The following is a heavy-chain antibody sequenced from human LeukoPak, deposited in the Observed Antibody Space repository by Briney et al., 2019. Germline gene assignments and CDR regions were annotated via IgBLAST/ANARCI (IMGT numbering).Heavy chain of an antibody. CDR1: GGSISSGDYY. V-gene: IGHV4-30-4*01. J-gene: IGHJ5*02. CDR2: IYYSGST. D-gene: IGHD2-15*01. Sequence: PSQTLSLTCTVSGGSISSGDYYWSWIRQPPGKGLEWIGYIYYSGSTYYNPSLKSRVTISVDTSKYQFSLKLSSVTAADTAVYYCARGLLSLYCSGGSCYSHWFDPWGQGTLVTVSS. CDR3: ARGLLSLYCSGGSCYSHWFDP.